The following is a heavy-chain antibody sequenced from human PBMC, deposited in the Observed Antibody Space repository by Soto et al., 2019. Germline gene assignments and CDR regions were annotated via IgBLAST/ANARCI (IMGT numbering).Heavy chain of an antibody. CDR2: ISGSGGST. Sequence: PGGSLRLSCAASGFTFSSYAMSWVRQAPGKGLEWVSAISGSGGSTYYADSVKGRFTISRDNSKNTLYLQMNSLRAEDTAVYYCAKRPYYDILTGYYTPFVDYWGQGTLVTVSS. J-gene: IGHJ4*02. D-gene: IGHD3-9*01. V-gene: IGHV3-23*01. CDR1: GFTFSSYA. CDR3: AKRPYYDILTGYYTPFVDY.